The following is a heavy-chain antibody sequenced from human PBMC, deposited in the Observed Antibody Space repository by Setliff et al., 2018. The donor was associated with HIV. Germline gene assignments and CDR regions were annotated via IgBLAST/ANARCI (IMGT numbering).Heavy chain of an antibody. Sequence: LRLSCAASGFTFSSYEMNWVRQAPGEGLEWVSYISSSGSTIYYADSVKGRFTISRDNAKNSLYLQMNSLRAEDTAVYYCARDVDYDFTFFDYWGQGTLVTVSS. V-gene: IGHV3-48*03. CDR2: ISSSGSTI. CDR3: ARDVDYDFTFFDY. D-gene: IGHD3-22*01. CDR1: GFTFSSYE. J-gene: IGHJ4*02.